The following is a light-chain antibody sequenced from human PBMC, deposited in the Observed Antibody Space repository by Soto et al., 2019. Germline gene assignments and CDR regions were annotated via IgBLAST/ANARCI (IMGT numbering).Light chain of an antibody. V-gene: IGLV1-36*01. Sequence: QSVLTQPPSVSEAPRQRVTISCSGSSSNIGNNAVNWYQQLPGQAPKIVIYYDDLLTSGVSDRFSGSKSGISASLAISDLQSDDEADYYCAAWDDSLNGRVFGGGTKLTVL. J-gene: IGLJ3*02. CDR3: AAWDDSLNGRV. CDR2: YDD. CDR1: SSNIGNNA.